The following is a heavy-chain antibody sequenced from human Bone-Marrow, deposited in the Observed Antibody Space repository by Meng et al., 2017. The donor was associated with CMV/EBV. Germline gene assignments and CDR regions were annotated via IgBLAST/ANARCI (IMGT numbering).Heavy chain of an antibody. V-gene: IGHV3-23*03. J-gene: IGHJ6*02. CDR3: ARDAGDHYYYYYGMDV. D-gene: IGHD6-13*01. CDR1: GFTFSSYA. Sequence: GGSLRLSCAASGFTFSSYAMSWVRQAPGKGLEWVSVIYSGGGSTYYADSVKGRFTISRDNSKNTLYLQMNSLRAEDTAVYYCARDAGDHYYYYYGMDVWGQGTTVTVSS. CDR2: IYSGGGST.